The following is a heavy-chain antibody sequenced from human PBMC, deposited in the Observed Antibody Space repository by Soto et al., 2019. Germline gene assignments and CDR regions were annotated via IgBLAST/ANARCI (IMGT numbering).Heavy chain of an antibody. V-gene: IGHV3-23*01. D-gene: IGHD5-12*01. Sequence: SLRLSCAASGFTFSSYAMSWVRQAPGKGLEWVSAISGSGGSTYYADSVKGRFTISRDNSKNTLYLQMNSLRAEDTAVYYCAKGRGYIVATIYFDYWGQGTLVTVSS. J-gene: IGHJ4*02. CDR1: GFTFSSYA. CDR2: ISGSGGST. CDR3: AKGRGYIVATIYFDY.